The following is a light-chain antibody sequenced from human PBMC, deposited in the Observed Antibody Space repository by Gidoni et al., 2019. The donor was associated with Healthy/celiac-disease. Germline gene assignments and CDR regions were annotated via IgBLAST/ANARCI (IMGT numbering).Light chain of an antibody. CDR2: EGS. CDR3: CSYAGSSTYVV. J-gene: IGLJ2*01. V-gene: IGLV2-23*01. Sequence: QSALTHPASVSLSPGQSITISCTGRSSDVGSYNLVSWYQQPPGKAPKLRIYEGSKRPSGVSKRLSGSKSGNTASLTISGLQAEDEADYYCCSYAGSSTYVVFGGGTKLTVL. CDR1: SSDVGSYNL.